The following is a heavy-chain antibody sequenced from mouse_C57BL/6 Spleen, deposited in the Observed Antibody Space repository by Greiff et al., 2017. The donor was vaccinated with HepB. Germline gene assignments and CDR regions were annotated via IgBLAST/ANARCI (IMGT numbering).Heavy chain of an antibody. V-gene: IGHV1-55*01. Sequence: QVQLKQPGAELVKPGASVKMSCKASGYTFTSYWITWVKQRPGQGLEWIGDIYPGSGSTNYNEKFKSKATLTVDTSSSTAYMQLSSLTSEDSAVYDCARRDHYYGSSGTDYWGQGTTLTVSS. J-gene: IGHJ2*01. CDR2: IYPGSGST. CDR3: ARRDHYYGSSGTDY. D-gene: IGHD1-1*01. CDR1: GYTFTSYW.